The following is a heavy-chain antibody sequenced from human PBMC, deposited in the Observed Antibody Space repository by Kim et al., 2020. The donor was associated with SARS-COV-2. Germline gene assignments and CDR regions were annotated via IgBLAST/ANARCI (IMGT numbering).Heavy chain of an antibody. CDR3: GAYHGAGSHFSY. CDR2: FTGDGLT. Sequence: GGSLRLSCAASGFTFSNYGMTWVRQTPGKGLEWVSSFTGDGLTHYADSVKDRFTISRDNSKNMLYLQMNSLRAEDTAVYYCGAYHGAGSHFSYWGQGTLVTVSS. V-gene: IGHV3-23*01. D-gene: IGHD3-10*01. J-gene: IGHJ4*02. CDR1: GFTFSNYG.